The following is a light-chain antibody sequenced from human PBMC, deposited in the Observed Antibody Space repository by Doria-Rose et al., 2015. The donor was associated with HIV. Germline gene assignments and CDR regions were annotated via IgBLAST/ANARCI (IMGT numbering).Light chain of an antibody. CDR3: QQYNSPPYT. Sequence: DIRLTQSPSTLSASVGDRVTINCRASQSISSWLAWYQQKPGKAPKLLIYKASSLESGVPSRFSGSGSGTEFTLTISSLQPDDFATYYRQQYNSPPYTFGPGTKVDIK. V-gene: IGKV1-5*03. CDR2: KAS. CDR1: QSISSW. J-gene: IGKJ3*01.